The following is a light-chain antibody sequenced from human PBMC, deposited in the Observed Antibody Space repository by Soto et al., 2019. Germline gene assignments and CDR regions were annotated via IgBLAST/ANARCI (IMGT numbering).Light chain of an antibody. CDR3: QQRSNWPLVT. CDR1: QSVSSY. J-gene: IGKJ2*01. CDR2: DAS. Sequence: EIVLTQSPATLSLSPGERATLSCRASQSVSSYLAWYQQKPGQAPRLLIYDASNRATGIPARFSGSGSGTDFTLTISSXXXXXFAVYYCQQRSNWPLVTFGQGT. V-gene: IGKV3-11*01.